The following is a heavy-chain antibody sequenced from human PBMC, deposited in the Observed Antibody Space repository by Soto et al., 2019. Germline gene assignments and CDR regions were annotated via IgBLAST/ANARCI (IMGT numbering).Heavy chain of an antibody. V-gene: IGHV4-34*01. D-gene: IGHD3-3*01. Sequence: NPSETLSLTCAVYGGSFSGYYWSWIRQPPGKGLEWIGEINHSGSTNYNPSLNSRVTISVDTSKNQFSLKLSSVTAADTAVYYCARGFVTIFGVGNYYYYGMEVWGQGTTVTVS. J-gene: IGHJ6*02. CDR1: GGSFSGYY. CDR3: ARGFVTIFGVGNYYYYGMEV. CDR2: INHSGST.